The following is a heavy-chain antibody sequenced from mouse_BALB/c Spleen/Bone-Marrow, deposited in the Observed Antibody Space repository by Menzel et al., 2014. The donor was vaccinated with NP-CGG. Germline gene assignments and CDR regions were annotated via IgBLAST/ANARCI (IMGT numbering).Heavy chain of an antibody. CDR3: ARDGLDY. CDR1: GFTFSSYG. D-gene: IGHD3-1*01. Sequence: VQLKESGGDLVKPGGSLKLSCAASGFTFSSYGMSWVRQTPDKRLEWVATISSGGSYTYYPDSVKGRFTISRDNAKNTLYLQMSSLKSEDTAMHYCARDGLDYWGQGTTLTVSS. J-gene: IGHJ2*01. CDR2: ISSGGSYT. V-gene: IGHV5-6*01.